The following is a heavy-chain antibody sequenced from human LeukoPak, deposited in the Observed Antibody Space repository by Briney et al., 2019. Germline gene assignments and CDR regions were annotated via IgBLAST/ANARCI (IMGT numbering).Heavy chain of an antibody. Sequence: GGSLRLSCAASGFTVSSNYMSWVRQAPGKGLEWVSVIYSGGSTYYADSVKGRFTISRDNSKNTLYLQMNNLRAEDTAVYYCAKAMGATLFDYWGQGTLVTVSS. V-gene: IGHV3-53*01. CDR1: GFTVSSNY. CDR3: AKAMGATLFDY. J-gene: IGHJ4*02. CDR2: IYSGGST. D-gene: IGHD1-26*01.